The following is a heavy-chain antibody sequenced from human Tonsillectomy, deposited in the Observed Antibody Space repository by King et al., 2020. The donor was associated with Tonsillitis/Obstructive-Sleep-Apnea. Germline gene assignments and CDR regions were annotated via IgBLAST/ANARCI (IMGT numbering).Heavy chain of an antibody. CDR2: ISSSSSYI. V-gene: IGHV3-21*01. J-gene: IGHJ3*02. CDR3: ARDSPLYVDSDGFLNAFAI. CDR1: GFTFSSYS. D-gene: IGHD4-23*01. Sequence: VQLVQSGGGLVKPGGSLRLSCAASGFTFSSYSMNWVRQAPGKGLEWVSSISSSSSYIYYADSVKGRFTISRDNAKNSLYLQMNSLRAEDTAGYYCARDSPLYVDSDGFLNAFAIWGQGTMVTVSS.